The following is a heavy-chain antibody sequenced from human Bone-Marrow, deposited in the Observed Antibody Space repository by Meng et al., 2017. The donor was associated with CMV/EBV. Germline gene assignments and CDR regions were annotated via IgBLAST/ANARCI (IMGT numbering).Heavy chain of an antibody. CDR3: AKAGGGYKFDP. D-gene: IGHD3-22*01. V-gene: IGHV3-23*01. CDR1: GFTFSSYV. CDR2: IGASGGST. Sequence: GESLKISCAASGFTFSSYVMTWVRQAPGKGLEWVSGIGASGGSTYYADSVKGRFTIFRDNSKNTLYLQMNSLRAEDTAVYYCAKAGGGYKFDPWGQGTLVTGSS. J-gene: IGHJ5*02.